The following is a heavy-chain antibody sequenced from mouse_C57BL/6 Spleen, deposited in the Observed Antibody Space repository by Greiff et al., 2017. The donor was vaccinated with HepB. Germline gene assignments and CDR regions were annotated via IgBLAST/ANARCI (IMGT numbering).Heavy chain of an antibody. Sequence: QVHVKQSGAELVRPGASVTLSCKASGYTFTDYEMHWVKQTPVHGLEWIGAIDPETGGTAYNQKFKGKAILTADKSSSTAYMELRSLTSEDSAVYYCTREGGSSYLDYWGQGTTLTVSS. CDR1: GYTFTDYE. V-gene: IGHV1-15*01. J-gene: IGHJ2*01. CDR2: IDPETGGT. CDR3: TREGGSSYLDY. D-gene: IGHD1-1*01.